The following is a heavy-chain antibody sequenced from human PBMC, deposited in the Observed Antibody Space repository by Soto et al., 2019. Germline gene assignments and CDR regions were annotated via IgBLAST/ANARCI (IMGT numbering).Heavy chain of an antibody. Sequence: QVQLVQSGGEVKKPGASVKVSCKAAGYTFTSHGISWVRQAPGQGLEWMGWISTFHGSINYAQKFQGRVTMTTDTSTSTAYMELRNLRSDDTAVYYCARFYSSGWPRGYFDYWGQGTPVTVSA. CDR3: ARFYSSGWPRGYFDY. CDR1: GYTFTSHG. CDR2: ISTFHGSI. D-gene: IGHD6-19*01. J-gene: IGHJ4*02. V-gene: IGHV1-18*01.